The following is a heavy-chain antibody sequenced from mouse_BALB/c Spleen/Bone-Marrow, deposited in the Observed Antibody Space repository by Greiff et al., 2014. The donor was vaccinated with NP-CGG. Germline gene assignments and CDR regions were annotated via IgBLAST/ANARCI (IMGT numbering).Heavy chain of an antibody. J-gene: IGHJ4*01. CDR2: ISHGGGTT. CDR3: TRHGGYYPYYYAMDY. Sequence: VQLKESGGGLVKPGGSLKLSCAASGFAFSSYDMSWVRQTPEKRLEWVAYISHGGGTTYYSDTVKGRFTISRDNAKNTLYLQMSSLKSEDTAIYHCTRHGGYYPYYYAMDYWGQGTSVTVSS. V-gene: IGHV5-12-1*01. CDR1: GFAFSSYD. D-gene: IGHD2-3*01.